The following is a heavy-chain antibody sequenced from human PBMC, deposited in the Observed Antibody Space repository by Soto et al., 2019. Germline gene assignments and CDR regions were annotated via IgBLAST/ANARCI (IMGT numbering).Heavy chain of an antibody. Sequence: PSETLSLTCTFSCGSISSAYEYWSWIRQPPGKGLEWIGYVYYGGSTHYRPSLKSRVIISVDTSKNQFSLRLSSVTAADTAVYYCAREYGSSWFRFDYWGQGTLVTVSS. D-gene: IGHD6-13*01. J-gene: IGHJ4*02. CDR2: VYYGGST. V-gene: IGHV4-30-4*01. CDR3: AREYGSSWFRFDY. CDR1: CGSISSAYEY.